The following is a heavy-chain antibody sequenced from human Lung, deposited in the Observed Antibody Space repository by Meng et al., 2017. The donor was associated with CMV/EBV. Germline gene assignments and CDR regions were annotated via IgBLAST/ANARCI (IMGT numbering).Heavy chain of an antibody. CDR2: VYYDGSNQ. CDR3: AKDRVARWLAAEVDYYGMDS. J-gene: IGHJ6*02. V-gene: IGHV3-33*06. CDR1: GFIFSSYA. Sequence: GESLKISCAPSGFIFSSYAMHWVRQAPGKGLEWVALVYYDGSNQYYSDSVRGRFNISRDNSKNTLFLQMNSLRGEDTGVYYCAKDRVARWLAAEVDYYGMDSXGQGXTVTVSS. D-gene: IGHD6-19*01.